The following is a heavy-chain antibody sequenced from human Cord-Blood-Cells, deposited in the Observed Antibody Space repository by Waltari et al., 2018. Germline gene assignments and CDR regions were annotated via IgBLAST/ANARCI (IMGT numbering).Heavy chain of an antibody. CDR1: GGSISSSSYY. V-gene: IGHV4-39*01. D-gene: IGHD3-3*01. Sequence: QLQLQASGPGLVKPSETLSLTCTVSGGSISSSSYYWGWISQHPGKGLEWIGSIYYRGRTYYNPSLKSRITISVDTCKNQFSRWLSSVTAADTAVYDCARMTDLRSGYYYYYYYGMDVWGQGTTVTVSS. CDR2: IYYRGRT. J-gene: IGHJ6*02. CDR3: ARMTDLRSGYYYYYYYGMDV.